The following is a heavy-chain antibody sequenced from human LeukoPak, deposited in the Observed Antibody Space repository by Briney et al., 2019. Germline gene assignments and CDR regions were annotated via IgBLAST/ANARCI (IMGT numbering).Heavy chain of an antibody. CDR3: ATAHGRYCSSTSCSRRRFFDL. D-gene: IGHD2-2*01. J-gene: IGHJ2*01. Sequence: SETLSLTCAVYGGSFSGYYWSWIRQPLGKGLEWIGEINHSGSTNYNPSLKSRVTISVDTSKNQFSLKLSSVTAADTAVYYCATAHGRYCSSTSCSRRRFFDLWGRGTLVTVSS. CDR2: INHSGST. CDR1: GGSFSGYY. V-gene: IGHV4-34*01.